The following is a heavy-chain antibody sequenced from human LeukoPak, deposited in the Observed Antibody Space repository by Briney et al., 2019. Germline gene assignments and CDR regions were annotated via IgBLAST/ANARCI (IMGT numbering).Heavy chain of an antibody. Sequence: GGSLRLSCAASGFTLSNHWMTWVRQVPGRGPEWVANVNRDGSETYYLDSVKGRFTISKDNAKNSLYLQMNSLRAEDTALYYCAKEGFDYWGQGTLVTVSS. CDR1: GFTLSNHW. CDR2: VNRDGSET. CDR3: AKEGFDY. J-gene: IGHJ4*02. V-gene: IGHV3-7*03.